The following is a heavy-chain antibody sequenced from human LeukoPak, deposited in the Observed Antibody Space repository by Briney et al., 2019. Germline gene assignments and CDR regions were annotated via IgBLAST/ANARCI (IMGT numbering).Heavy chain of an antibody. Sequence: PSQTLSLTCTVSGGSISSYYWSWVRQPPRRGLEWIGYIYYSGSTNFNTSLKSRVTISVDTSKNQFSLKLSSVTAADTAVYYCARALRPSSGDYVWGSYRYRADYYGMDVWGKGTTVTVSP. CDR2: IYYSGST. D-gene: IGHD3-16*02. CDR3: ARALRPSSGDYVWGSYRYRADYYGMDV. J-gene: IGHJ6*04. V-gene: IGHV4-59*01. CDR1: GGSISSYY.